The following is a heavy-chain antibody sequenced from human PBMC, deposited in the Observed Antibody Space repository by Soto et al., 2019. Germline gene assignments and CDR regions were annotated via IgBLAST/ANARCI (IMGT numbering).Heavy chain of an antibody. V-gene: IGHV1-58*01. CDR3: AATIIAVSGTGYYGMDV. CDR2: IVVGSGHT. J-gene: IGHJ6*02. Sequence: PSVKVSCKASGFTFTSSAVQWVRQARGQRFEWIGWIVVGSGHTNYAQKFQERVTITRDMSTSTAYMELSSLRSEDTAVYYCAATIIAVSGTGYYGMDVWGQGTTVTVSS. D-gene: IGHD6-19*01. CDR1: GFTFTSSA.